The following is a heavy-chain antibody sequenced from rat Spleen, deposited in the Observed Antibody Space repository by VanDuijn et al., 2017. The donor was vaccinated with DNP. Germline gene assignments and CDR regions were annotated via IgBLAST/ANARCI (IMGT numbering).Heavy chain of an antibody. CDR3: ARFLHYAMDA. V-gene: IGHV5-7*01. CDR1: GFTFSDYN. Sequence: EVQLVESGGGLVQPGRSLKLSCAASGFTFSDYNMAWVRQAPKKGLEWVATISYEGNSTYYRDSVKGRFTTSRDNAKSILYLQMDSLRSEDTATYYCARFLHYAMDAWGLGTSVTVSS. CDR2: ISYEGNST. J-gene: IGHJ4*01.